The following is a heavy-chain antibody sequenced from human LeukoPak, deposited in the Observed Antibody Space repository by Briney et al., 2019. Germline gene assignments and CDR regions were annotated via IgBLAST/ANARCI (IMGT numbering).Heavy chain of an antibody. CDR2: VSHDGGTK. Sequence: GGSLRLSCAASGFTFSNYGMQWVRQAPGKGLEWLAVVSHDGGTKFCADSVKGRFTISRDNSKNTLDLEMYSLTTEDTAVYYCAKEPTSYSSGWYFQHWGQGTLVTVSS. V-gene: IGHV3-30*18. CDR1: GFTFSNYG. CDR3: AKEPTSYSSGWYFQH. D-gene: IGHD6-13*01. J-gene: IGHJ1*01.